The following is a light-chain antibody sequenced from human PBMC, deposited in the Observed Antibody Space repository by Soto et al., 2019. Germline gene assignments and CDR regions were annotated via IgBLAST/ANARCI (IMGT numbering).Light chain of an antibody. Sequence: EIVLTQSPATLSLSPGERATLSCRASQSVRNFLAWYQQKPGQAPRLLIYDASNRATGTPARFSGSGSGTDFTLTISSLDPEDFAVYYCQQRSDWPVTFGQETRLEIK. V-gene: IGKV3-11*01. CDR2: DAS. CDR3: QQRSDWPVT. CDR1: QSVRNF. J-gene: IGKJ5*01.